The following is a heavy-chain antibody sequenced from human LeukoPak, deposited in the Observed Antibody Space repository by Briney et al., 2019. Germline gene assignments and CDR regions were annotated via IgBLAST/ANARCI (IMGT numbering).Heavy chain of an antibody. CDR3: ARDSLGVATHDDDY. J-gene: IGHJ4*02. Sequence: ASVKVSCKASGYTFTSYGISWVRQAPGQGLERMGWISAYNGNTNYAQKLQGRVTMTTDTSTSTAYMELRSLRSDDTAVYYCARDSLGVATHDDDYWGQGTLVTVSS. D-gene: IGHD5-12*01. CDR1: GYTFTSYG. CDR2: ISAYNGNT. V-gene: IGHV1-18*04.